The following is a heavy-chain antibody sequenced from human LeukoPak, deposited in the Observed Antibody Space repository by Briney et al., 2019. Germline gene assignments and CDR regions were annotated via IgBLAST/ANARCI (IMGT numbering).Heavy chain of an antibody. V-gene: IGHV3-21*01. CDR3: ARSWDGYSGPEFDY. Sequence: GGPLRLSCAASGFTFSNYSMNWVRQAPGKGLEWVSSISSSSSYIYYADSVKGRFTISRDNAKNSLYLQMNSLRAEDTAVYYCARSWDGYSGPEFDYWGQGTLVTVSS. CDR2: ISSSSSYI. D-gene: IGHD5-12*01. CDR1: GFTFSNYS. J-gene: IGHJ4*02.